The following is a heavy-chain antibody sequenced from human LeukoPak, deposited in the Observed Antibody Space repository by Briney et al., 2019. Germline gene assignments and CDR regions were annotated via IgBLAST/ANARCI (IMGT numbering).Heavy chain of an antibody. Sequence: GGSLRLSCAASGVTFSSYSMNWVRQAPGKGLEWVASIGPTGSDRYHADSIKGRFTISRDNANNFLYLQMNSLRAEDTAVYYCATETNGRHYDYWGQGTLLTVSS. V-gene: IGHV3-21*06. CDR2: IGPTGSDR. CDR1: GVTFSSYS. J-gene: IGHJ4*02. D-gene: IGHD1-14*01. CDR3: ATETNGRHYDY.